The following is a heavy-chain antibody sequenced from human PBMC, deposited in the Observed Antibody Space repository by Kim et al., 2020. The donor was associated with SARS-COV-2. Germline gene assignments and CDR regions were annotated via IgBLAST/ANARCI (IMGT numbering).Heavy chain of an antibody. V-gene: IGHV4-31*03. CDR1: GGSISSGGYY. CDR2: IYYSGST. CDR3: ARAHRTIFGVVEYMDV. J-gene: IGHJ6*02. D-gene: IGHD3-3*01. Sequence: SETLSLTCTVSGGSISSGGYYWSWIRQHPGKGLEWIGYIYYSGSTYYNPSLKSRVTISVDTSKNQFSLKLSSVTAADTAVYYCARAHRTIFGVVEYMDVWGQGTTVTVCS.